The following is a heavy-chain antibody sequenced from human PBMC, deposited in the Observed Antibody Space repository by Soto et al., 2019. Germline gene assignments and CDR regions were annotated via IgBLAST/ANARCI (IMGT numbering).Heavy chain of an antibody. J-gene: IGHJ4*02. CDR3: ARDPLFRPTYFYFDY. CDR2: ISSSSSTI. Sequence: PGGSLRLSCAASGFTFSSYSMNWDRQAPGKGLEWVSYISSSSSTIYYADSVKGRFTISRDNAKNSLYLQMNSLRDEDTAVYYCARDPLFRPTYFYFDYWGQGTLVTVSS. D-gene: IGHD2-8*01. CDR1: GFTFSSYS. V-gene: IGHV3-48*02.